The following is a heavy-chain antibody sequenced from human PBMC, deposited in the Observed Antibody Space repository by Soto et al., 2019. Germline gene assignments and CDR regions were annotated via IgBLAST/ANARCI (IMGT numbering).Heavy chain of an antibody. CDR3: ARGGIAAAGHDAFDI. CDR1: GGSISSGGYY. CDR2: IYYSGST. J-gene: IGHJ3*02. D-gene: IGHD6-13*01. V-gene: IGHV4-31*03. Sequence: SETLSLTCTVSGGSISSGGYYWSWIRQHLGKGLEWIGYIYYSGSTYYNPSLKSRVTISVDTSKNQFSLKLSSVTAADTAVYYCARGGIAAAGHDAFDIWGQGTMVTVSS.